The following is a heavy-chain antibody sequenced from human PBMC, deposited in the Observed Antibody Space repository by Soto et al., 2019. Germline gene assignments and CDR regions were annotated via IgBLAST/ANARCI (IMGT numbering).Heavy chain of an antibody. CDR2: VSPENRNA. Sequence: ASVKVSCKTSGYTFTEYDINWARQAPGQGLEYMGWVSPENRNAGYAPQFRGRVSKTADTSINTVYLELTTLTYENTAVYFCELTPGYWGQGTLVPAS. CDR1: GYTFTEYD. CDR3: ELTPGY. J-gene: IGHJ4*02. V-gene: IGHV1-8*01. D-gene: IGHD1-1*01.